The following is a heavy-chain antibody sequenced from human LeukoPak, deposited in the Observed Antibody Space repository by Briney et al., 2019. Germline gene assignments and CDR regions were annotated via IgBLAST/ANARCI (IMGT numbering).Heavy chain of an antibody. CDR3: AKAMAAAGQDAFDI. Sequence: GGSLRLSCAASGFTFDDYAMHWVRQAPGKGLEWVSGISWNSGSIGYADSVKGRFTISRDNAKNSLYLQMNSLRAEDTALYYCAKAMAAAGQDAFDIWGQGTMVTVSS. V-gene: IGHV3-9*01. CDR1: GFTFDDYA. D-gene: IGHD6-13*01. CDR2: ISWNSGSI. J-gene: IGHJ3*02.